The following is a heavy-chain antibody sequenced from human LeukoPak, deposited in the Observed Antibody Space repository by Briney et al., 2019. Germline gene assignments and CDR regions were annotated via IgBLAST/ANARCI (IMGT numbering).Heavy chain of an antibody. J-gene: IGHJ4*02. CDR1: GFTFSSYE. CDR2: ISSSDSTI. D-gene: IGHD1-14*01. CDR3: ARADSRIFRS. V-gene: IGHV3-48*03. Sequence: PGGSLRLSCAASGFTFSSYEMNWVRQAPGKGLEWVSYISSSDSTIYYADSVKGRFTISRDNAKNSLYLQMNSLRAEDTAVYYCARADSRIFRSWGQGTLVTVSS.